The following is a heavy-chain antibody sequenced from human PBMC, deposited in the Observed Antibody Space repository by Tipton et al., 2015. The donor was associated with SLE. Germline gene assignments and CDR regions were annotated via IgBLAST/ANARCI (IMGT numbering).Heavy chain of an antibody. Sequence: SLRLSCAASGFTFSDYYMSWIRQAPGKGLEWVSYISSSSSYTNYADSVKGRFTISRDNSKNSLYLQMNSLRAEDTALYYCAKDIGSNYGLFDYWGQGTLVTVSS. CDR3: AKDIGSNYGLFDY. V-gene: IGHV3-11*05. J-gene: IGHJ4*02. CDR2: ISSSSSYT. D-gene: IGHD4-11*01. CDR1: GFTFSDYY.